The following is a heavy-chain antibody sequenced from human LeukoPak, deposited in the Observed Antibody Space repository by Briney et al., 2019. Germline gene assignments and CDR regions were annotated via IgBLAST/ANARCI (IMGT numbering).Heavy chain of an antibody. D-gene: IGHD3-9*01. CDR2: INHSGST. J-gene: IGHJ5*02. Sequence: PSETLSLTCAVSGGSISSGGYSWSWIRQPPGKGLEWIGEINHSGSTNYNPSLKSRVTISVDTSKNQFSLKLSSVTAADTAVYYCAREFCGPPRYFDWLLISKGGVFDPWGQGTLVTVSS. CDR3: AREFCGPPRYFDWLLISKGGVFDP. V-gene: IGHV4-30-2*01. CDR1: GGSISSGGYS.